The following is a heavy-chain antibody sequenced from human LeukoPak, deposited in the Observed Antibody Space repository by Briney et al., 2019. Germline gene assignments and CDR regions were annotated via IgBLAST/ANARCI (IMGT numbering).Heavy chain of an antibody. CDR2: ISSSSSTI. CDR1: GFTFSSYS. Sequence: GGSLRLSCAASGFTFSSYSMNWVRQAPGKGLEWVSYISSSSSTIYYADSVKGRFTISRDNTKNSLYLQMNSLRGEDTAVYYCASERLRYSRSSRAFDIWGQGTMVTVSS. D-gene: IGHD6-6*01. V-gene: IGHV3-48*01. J-gene: IGHJ3*02. CDR3: ASERLRYSRSSRAFDI.